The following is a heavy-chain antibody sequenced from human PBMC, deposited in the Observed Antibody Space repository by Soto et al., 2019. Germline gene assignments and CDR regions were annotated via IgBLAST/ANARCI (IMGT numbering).Heavy chain of an antibody. Sequence: PGGSLRLSCAASGFTFITYSMTWVLQAPWRGLEWISYISSSSSTIHYADSVQGRFTISRDNAKNSLYLQMNRLRAEDTAVYYCARRSIAARPHDLDYWGQGTLVTVSS. V-gene: IGHV3-48*01. CDR3: ARRSIAARPHDLDY. D-gene: IGHD6-6*01. CDR1: GFTFITYS. J-gene: IGHJ4*02. CDR2: ISSSSSTI.